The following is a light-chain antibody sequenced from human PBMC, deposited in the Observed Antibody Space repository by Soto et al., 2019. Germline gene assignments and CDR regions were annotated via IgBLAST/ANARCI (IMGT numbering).Light chain of an antibody. V-gene: IGLV2-23*02. CDR3: CSYAGSSVL. Sequence: QAVLTQPASVSGSPGQSITISCTGTSSDVGSYNLVSWYQHHPGKAPKLMIYEVTKRPSGVSNRFSASKSGNTASLTISGLQAEDEADYYCCSYAGSSVLFGGGTKLTVL. J-gene: IGLJ2*01. CDR2: EVT. CDR1: SSDVGSYNL.